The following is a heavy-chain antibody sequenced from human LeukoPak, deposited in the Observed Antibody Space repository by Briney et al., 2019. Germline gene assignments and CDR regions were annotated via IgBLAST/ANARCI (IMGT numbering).Heavy chain of an antibody. D-gene: IGHD4-23*01. J-gene: IGHJ4*02. V-gene: IGHV1-46*01. CDR1: GYTFTSYY. Sequence: ASVKVSCKAFGYTFTSYYMHWVRQAPGQGLEWMGIINPSGGSTSYAQKFQGRVTMTRDTSTSTVYMELSSLRSEDTAVYYCARDRSGGGYYDYWGQGTLVTVSS. CDR3: ARDRSGGGYYDY. CDR2: INPSGGST.